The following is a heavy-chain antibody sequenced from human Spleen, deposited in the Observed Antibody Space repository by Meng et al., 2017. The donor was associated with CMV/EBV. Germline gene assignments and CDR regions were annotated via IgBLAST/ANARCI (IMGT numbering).Heavy chain of an antibody. CDR2: IKQDGSEK. V-gene: IGHV3-7*01. D-gene: IGHD5-12*01. Sequence: GGSLRLSCAASGFTFSSYWMSWVRQAPGKGLEWVANIKQDGSEKYYVDSVKGRFTISRDNAKNSLYLQMNSLRAEDTSVYYCARGGGVATDWNPSGYYFDYWGQGTLVTVSS. CDR3: ARGGGVATDWNPSGYYFDY. CDR1: GFTFSSYW. J-gene: IGHJ4*02.